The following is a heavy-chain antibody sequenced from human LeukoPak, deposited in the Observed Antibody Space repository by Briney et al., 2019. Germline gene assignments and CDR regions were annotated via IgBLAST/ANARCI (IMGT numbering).Heavy chain of an antibody. V-gene: IGHV3-30*18. D-gene: IGHD2-2*01. Sequence: PGRSLRLSCAASGFTFSSYGMHWVRQAPGKGLEWVADISYDGSNKYYADSVKGRFTISRDNSKNTLYLQMNSLRAEDTAVYYCAKRGGIVVVPAAPIYGMDVWGQGTTVTVSS. CDR3: AKRGGIVVVPAAPIYGMDV. CDR1: GFTFSSYG. J-gene: IGHJ6*02. CDR2: ISYDGSNK.